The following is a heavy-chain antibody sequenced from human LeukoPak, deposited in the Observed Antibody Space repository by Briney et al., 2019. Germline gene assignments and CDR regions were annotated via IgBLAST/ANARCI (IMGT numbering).Heavy chain of an antibody. V-gene: IGHV3-23*01. CDR3: ASRSGGYRHFDD. CDR2: ICTSGGTT. Sequence: GGSLRLSCAATGFTFRDYAMSWVRQAPGKELDWVSAICTSGGTTVYADAGKGRFTISRDNSRNTLYLQMNSLRAEDTAVYYCASRSGGYRHFDDWGQGTLVTVSS. CDR1: GFTFRDYA. J-gene: IGHJ4*02. D-gene: IGHD3-10*01.